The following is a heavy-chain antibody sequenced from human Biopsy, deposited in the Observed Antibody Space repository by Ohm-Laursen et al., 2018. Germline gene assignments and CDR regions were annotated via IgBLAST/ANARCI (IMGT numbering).Heavy chain of an antibody. J-gene: IGHJ3*02. CDR3: ARDPGYDFWSGSDPFDI. CDR1: GYTFTAYG. Sequence: SVKVSCNASGYTFTAYGISWVRQAPGQGLEWMGWISTYNDDTNIAQKFQGRVSMTTDTSTRTAYMELRSLRSGDTAIYFCARDPGYDFWSGSDPFDIWGQGTFVTVS. V-gene: IGHV1-18*04. D-gene: IGHD3-3*01. CDR2: ISTYNDDT.